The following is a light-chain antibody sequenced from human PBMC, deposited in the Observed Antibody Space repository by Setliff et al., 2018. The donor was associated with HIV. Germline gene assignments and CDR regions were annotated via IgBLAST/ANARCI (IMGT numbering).Light chain of an antibody. V-gene: IGLV1-40*01. CDR2: GNS. CDR1: SSNIGAGYD. CDR3: QSYDSSLSGSYV. J-gene: IGLJ1*01. Sequence: LTQPPSVSGAPGQRVTISCTGSSSNIGAGYDVHWYQQLPGTAPKLLIYGNSNRPSGVPDRFSGSKSGTSASLAITGLQAEDEADYYCQSYDSSLSGSYVFGTGTKVTVL.